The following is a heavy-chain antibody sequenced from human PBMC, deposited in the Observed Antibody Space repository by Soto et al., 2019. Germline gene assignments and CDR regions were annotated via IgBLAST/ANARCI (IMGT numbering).Heavy chain of an antibody. CDR3: AKDRRAGGNSAFYFDF. CDR1: GFKFSNYA. Sequence: GGSLRLSCAASGFKFSNYAMSWVRQAPGKGLEWVSLISATGGGTYYADSVKGRFTISRDNSHNTLYLQVHSLTAEDTAGYYCAKDRRAGGNSAFYFDFCGQGLNVTVSS. J-gene: IGHJ4*02. V-gene: IGHV3-23*01. D-gene: IGHD3-16*01. CDR2: ISATGGGT.